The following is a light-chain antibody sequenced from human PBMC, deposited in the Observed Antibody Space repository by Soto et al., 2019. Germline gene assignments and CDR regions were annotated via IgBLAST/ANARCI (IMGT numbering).Light chain of an antibody. CDR3: QHYNSYSEA. CDR2: AAS. CDR1: QGISNY. J-gene: IGKJ1*01. V-gene: IGKV1-27*01. Sequence: DIPMTPSPSSLSASVGDRVTITCRASQGISNYLAWYQQKPGKVPKLLIYAASTLQSGVPSRFSGSGSGTEFTLTISSLQPDDFATYYCQHYNSYSEAFGQGTKVDIK.